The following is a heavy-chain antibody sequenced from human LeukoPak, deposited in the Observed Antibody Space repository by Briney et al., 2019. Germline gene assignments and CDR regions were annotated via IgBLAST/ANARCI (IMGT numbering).Heavy chain of an antibody. Sequence: GGSLRHSCAASGFTFSSYWMSWVRQAPGKGLEWVANIKQDGSEKYYVDSVKGRFTISRDNAKNSLYLQMNSLRAEDTAVYYCAKSPSYCGINCYSTFDYWGQGTLVTVSS. V-gene: IGHV3-7*03. CDR2: IKQDGSEK. CDR1: GFTFSSYW. D-gene: IGHD2-21*02. CDR3: AKSPSYCGINCYSTFDY. J-gene: IGHJ4*02.